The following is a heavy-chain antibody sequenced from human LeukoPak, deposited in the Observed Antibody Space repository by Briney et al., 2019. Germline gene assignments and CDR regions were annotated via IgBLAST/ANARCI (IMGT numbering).Heavy chain of an antibody. J-gene: IGHJ4*02. CDR3: ARDQDTMIVVAGDY. CDR1: XXTFTSYG. D-gene: IGHD3-22*01. V-gene: IGHV1-18*01. CDR2: ISAYNGNT. Sequence: GASVKXXXKASXXTFTSYGISWVRQAPGQGLEWMGWISAYNGNTNYAQKLQGRGTMTTDTSKRKAYMELRSLRSDDTAVYYCARDQDTMIVVAGDYWGQGALVTVSS.